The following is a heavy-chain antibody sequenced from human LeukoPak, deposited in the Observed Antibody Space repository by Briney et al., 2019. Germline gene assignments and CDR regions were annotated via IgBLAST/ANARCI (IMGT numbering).Heavy chain of an antibody. Sequence: SETLSLTCAVYGGSFSDYDWSWIRQPPGKGLEWIGEISHSGTTNFYPSLKSRISISIDTSRSQFSLNLRSVTAADKAVYYCARYVPVRTGTTRASFDYWGRGTLVSVSS. CDR3: ARYVPVRTGTTRASFDY. J-gene: IGHJ4*02. V-gene: IGHV4-34*01. D-gene: IGHD1-1*01. CDR1: GGSFSDYD. CDR2: ISHSGTT.